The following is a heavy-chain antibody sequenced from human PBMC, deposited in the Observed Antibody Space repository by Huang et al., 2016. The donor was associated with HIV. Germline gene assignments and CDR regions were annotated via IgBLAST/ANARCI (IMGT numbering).Heavy chain of an antibody. CDR2: VLPTGRT. J-gene: IGHJ5*02. Sequence: QVQLQQWGAGLLKPSETLYLTCAVYGGSLSGNYWNWIRQPPGRGLEWIGEVLPTGRTNSAPSLKSRVTISGDTSKNQFSLKLSSVTAADTAVYYCARVRYSYGSWWFDPWGQGTLVTVSS. CDR1: GGSLSGNY. V-gene: IGHV4-34*12. CDR3: ARVRYSYGSWWFDP. D-gene: IGHD5-18*01.